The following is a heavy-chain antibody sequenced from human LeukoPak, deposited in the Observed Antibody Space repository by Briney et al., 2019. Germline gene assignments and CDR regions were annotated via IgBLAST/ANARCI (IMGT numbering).Heavy chain of an antibody. CDR3: ARDTSIAETRFDY. V-gene: IGHV4-34*01. CDR1: GGSFSGYY. J-gene: IGHJ4*02. Sequence: SETLSLTCAVYGGSFSGYYWSWIRQPPGKGLEWIGEINHSGSTNYNPSLKSRVTISVDTSKNQFSLKLSSVTAADTAVYYCARDTSIAETRFDYWGQGTLVTVSS. D-gene: IGHD6-6*01. CDR2: INHSGST.